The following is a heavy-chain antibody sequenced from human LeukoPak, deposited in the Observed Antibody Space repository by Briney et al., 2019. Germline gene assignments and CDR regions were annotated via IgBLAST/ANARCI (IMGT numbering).Heavy chain of an antibody. Sequence: ASVKVSCKASGGTFSSYAISWVRQAPGQGLEWMGGIIPIFGTANYAQKFQGRVTITADESTSTAYMELSSLRSEDTAVYYCIITMVRGDPDYWGQGTLVTVSS. CDR2: IIPIFGTA. CDR3: IITMVRGDPDY. CDR1: GGTFSSYA. J-gene: IGHJ4*02. V-gene: IGHV1-69*01. D-gene: IGHD3-10*01.